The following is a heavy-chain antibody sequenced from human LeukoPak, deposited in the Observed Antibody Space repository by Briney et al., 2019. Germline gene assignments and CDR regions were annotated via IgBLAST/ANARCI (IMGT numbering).Heavy chain of an antibody. J-gene: IGHJ4*02. D-gene: IGHD5-12*01. V-gene: IGHV1-46*01. CDR1: GYTFTNYY. CDR3: ARDSGQFDY. CDR2: INTGGGTT. Sequence: ASVKVSCKASGYTFTNYYMHWVRQAPGQGLEWLGVINTGGGTTSSAQKFQGRVTMTRNTSTSTVYMELSSLTSEDTAVYYCARDSGQFDYGGKGPLVTVSS.